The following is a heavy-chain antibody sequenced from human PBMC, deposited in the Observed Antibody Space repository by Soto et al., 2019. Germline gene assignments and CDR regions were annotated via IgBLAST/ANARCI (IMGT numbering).Heavy chain of an antibody. Sequence: EVQLVESGGGLVQPGGSLRLSCAASGFTFSSYWMHWVRQAPGKGLVWVSRINSDGSTINYADSVKGRFTVSRDNAKNPLYLQMNSLKAADTSVYYCARGYGATSTSTIGCWGQGTLVTVSS. CDR2: INSDGSTI. CDR3: ARGYGATSTSTIGC. CDR1: GFTFSSYW. D-gene: IGHD5-18*01. J-gene: IGHJ4*02. V-gene: IGHV3-74*01.